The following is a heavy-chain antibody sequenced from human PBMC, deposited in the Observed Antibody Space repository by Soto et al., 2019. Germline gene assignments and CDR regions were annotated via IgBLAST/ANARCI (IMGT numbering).Heavy chain of an antibody. J-gene: IGHJ6*02. CDR1: GYTLTELS. D-gene: IGHD4-17*01. CDR3: ATESYDYGDYSYYYGMDV. V-gene: IGHV1-24*01. Sequence: ASVKVSCKVSGYTLTELSMHWVRQAPGKGLEWMGGFDPEDGETIYAQKFQGRVTMTEDTSTDTAYMELSSLRSEDTAVYYCATESYDYGDYSYYYGMDVWGQGTTVTVSS. CDR2: FDPEDGET.